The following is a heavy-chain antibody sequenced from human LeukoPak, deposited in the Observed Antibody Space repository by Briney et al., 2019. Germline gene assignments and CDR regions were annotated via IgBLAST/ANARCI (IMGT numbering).Heavy chain of an antibody. CDR1: GGSITSYY. Sequence: SETLSLTCTVSGGSITSYYCSWIRQPAGKGLEWIGRISISGSTNFNPSIKSRVTISIDGSKSQFSLKLISMTAADAAVYYCAIQSGGSYVFFDYWGPGTLVTVSS. D-gene: IGHD2-15*01. CDR3: AIQSGGSYVFFDY. V-gene: IGHV4-4*07. J-gene: IGHJ4*02. CDR2: ISISGST.